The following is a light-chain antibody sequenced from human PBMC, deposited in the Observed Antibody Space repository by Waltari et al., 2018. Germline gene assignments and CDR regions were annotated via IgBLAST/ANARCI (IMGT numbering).Light chain of an antibody. CDR2: DVS. V-gene: IGLV2-11*01. Sequence: QSALTQPRSVSGSPGQSVTISCTGTSSDVGGYNYVSWYQQHPGKAPKLMIYDVSKRPSGVPDRFSGSKSGNTASLTISGLQAEDVADYYCCSYAGSYGVFGGGTKLTVL. CDR1: SSDVGGYNY. J-gene: IGLJ2*01. CDR3: CSYAGSYGV.